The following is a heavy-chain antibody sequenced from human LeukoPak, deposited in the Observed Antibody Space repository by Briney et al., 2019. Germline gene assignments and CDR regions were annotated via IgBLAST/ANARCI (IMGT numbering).Heavy chain of an antibody. V-gene: IGHV3-53*01. D-gene: IGHD1-26*01. CDR1: GFTFSIYT. Sequence: GGSLRLSCAASGFTFSIYTMNWVRQAPGKGLEWVSVIYSGGSTYYADSVKGRFTISRDNSKNTLYLQMNGLRAEDTAVYYCARGGLIVGATGFDYWGQGTLVTVSS. CDR3: ARGGLIVGATGFDY. J-gene: IGHJ4*02. CDR2: IYSGGST.